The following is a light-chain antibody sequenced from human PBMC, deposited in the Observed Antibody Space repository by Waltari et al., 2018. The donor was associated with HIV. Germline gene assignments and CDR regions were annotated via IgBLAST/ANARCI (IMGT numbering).Light chain of an antibody. J-gene: IGLJ1*01. CDR2: ELN. Sequence: QPALTQPHSASGSPGQSVPISCTGTSRDIGTYTYVPWYQQHPGRAPNLLIYELNKRPSGVPDRFSGSKSANTASLTVSGLQVADEADYYCSSYAGNNNYVFGTGTRVTVL. CDR1: SRDIGTYTY. CDR3: SSYAGNNNYV. V-gene: IGLV2-8*01.